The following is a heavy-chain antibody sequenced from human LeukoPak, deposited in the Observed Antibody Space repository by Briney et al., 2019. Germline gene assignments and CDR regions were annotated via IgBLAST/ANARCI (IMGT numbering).Heavy chain of an antibody. Sequence: SETLSLTCTVSGGSISSGGYYWSWIRQHPGKGLEWIGYIYYSGSTYYNPPLKSRVTISVDTSKNQFSLKLSSVTAADTAVYYCARVTSSRFDYWGQGTLVTVSS. J-gene: IGHJ4*02. CDR3: ARVTSSRFDY. V-gene: IGHV4-31*03. CDR2: IYYSGST. CDR1: GGSISSGGYY. D-gene: IGHD2-2*01.